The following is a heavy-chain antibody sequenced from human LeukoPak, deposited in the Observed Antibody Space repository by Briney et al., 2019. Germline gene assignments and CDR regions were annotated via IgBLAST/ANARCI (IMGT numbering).Heavy chain of an antibody. J-gene: IGHJ6*03. CDR1: GFTFSSYR. V-gene: IGHV3-74*01. CDR2: INTDGS. CDR3: ARDVDSLGLGSYMDV. D-gene: IGHD3-10*01. Sequence: GGSLRLSCVASGFTFSSYRMHWVRQAPGKGLMWVSFINTDGSNADSVKGRFTIPRDNAKNTLYLQMNSLRVEDMAIYYCARDVDSLGLGSYMDVWGKGTTVTVSS.